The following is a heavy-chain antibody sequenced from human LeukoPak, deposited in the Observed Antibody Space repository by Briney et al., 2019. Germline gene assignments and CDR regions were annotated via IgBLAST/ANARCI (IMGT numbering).Heavy chain of an antibody. CDR1: GYSFTSYW. J-gene: IGHJ3*02. V-gene: IGHV5-51*01. Sequence: GESLKICCKGSGYSFTSYWIGWVRQMPGKGLEWMGIIYPGDSDTRYSPSFQGQVTISADKSISTAYLQWSSLKASDTAMYYCARRRDSSGYPDAFDIWGQGTMVTVSS. D-gene: IGHD3-22*01. CDR3: ARRRDSSGYPDAFDI. CDR2: IYPGDSDT.